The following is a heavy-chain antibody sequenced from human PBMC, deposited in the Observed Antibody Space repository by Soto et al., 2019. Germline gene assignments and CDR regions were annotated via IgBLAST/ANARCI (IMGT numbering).Heavy chain of an antibody. CDR3: ATAFQEMATIGDAFDI. D-gene: IGHD5-12*01. J-gene: IGHJ3*02. V-gene: IGHV4-34*01. CDR2: INHSGST. CDR1: GGSFSGYY. Sequence: SETLSLTCAVYGGSFSGYYWSWIRQPPGKGLEWIGEINHSGSTNYNPSLKSRVTISVDTSKNQFSLKLSSVTAADTAVYYCATAFQEMATIGDAFDIWGQGTMVTVSS.